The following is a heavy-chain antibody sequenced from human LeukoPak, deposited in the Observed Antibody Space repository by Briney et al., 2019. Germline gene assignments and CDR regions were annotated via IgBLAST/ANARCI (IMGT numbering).Heavy chain of an antibody. CDR2: INHSGST. J-gene: IGHJ4*02. Sequence: SETLSLTCAVYGGSFSGYYWSWIRQPPXXXXXWIXEINHSGSTNYNPSLKSRVTISVDTSKNQFSLKLSSVTAADTAVYYCARAPPTNLTVTTGYWGQGTLVTVSS. CDR3: ARAPPTNLTVTTGY. CDR1: GGSFSGYY. V-gene: IGHV4-34*01. D-gene: IGHD4-11*01.